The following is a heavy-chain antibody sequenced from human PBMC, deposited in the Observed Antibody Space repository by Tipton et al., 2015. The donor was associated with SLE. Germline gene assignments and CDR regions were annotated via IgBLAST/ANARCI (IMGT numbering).Heavy chain of an antibody. CDR2: IYHSGST. J-gene: IGHJ4*02. V-gene: IGHV4-38-2*01. CDR3: ARIFYDSRGFDY. CDR1: GYSISSGYY. Sequence: TLSLTCAVSGYSISSGYYWGWIRQPPGEGLEWIGSIYHSGSTHYNPSLKSRVTISVDTSKNQFSLKLSSVTAADTAVYYCARIFYDSRGFDYWGQGALVTVSS. D-gene: IGHD2/OR15-2a*01.